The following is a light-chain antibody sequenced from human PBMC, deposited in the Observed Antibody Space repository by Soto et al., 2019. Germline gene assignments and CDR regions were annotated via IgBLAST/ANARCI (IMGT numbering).Light chain of an antibody. Sequence: EGVTTQSPATLSVSPGERATLSCRASQNVDGDLAWYQQKPGQAPRLLIYRTSTRANGTPVRFSGSGSGTEFTLTISSLHSEDFAVYYCQEYNGRSSFGQGTKVEIK. V-gene: IGKV3-15*01. CDR1: QNVDGD. J-gene: IGKJ1*01. CDR2: RTS. CDR3: QEYNGRSS.